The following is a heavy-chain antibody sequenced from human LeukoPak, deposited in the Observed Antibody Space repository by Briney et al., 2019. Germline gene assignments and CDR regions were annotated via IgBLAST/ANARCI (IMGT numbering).Heavy chain of an antibody. J-gene: IGHJ1*01. V-gene: IGHV3-21*01. CDR2: ISSTSTYI. CDR3: ARFETVAAKPIEH. Sequence: GVSMRLSCAASGFIFTDYWMHWVRQAPGKGLDWVSSISSTSTYILYADSVKDRFTISRDNARNSLYLQMNSLRAEDTAVYYCARFETVAAKPIEHWGPGTLVTVSS. D-gene: IGHD6-19*01. CDR1: GFIFTDYW.